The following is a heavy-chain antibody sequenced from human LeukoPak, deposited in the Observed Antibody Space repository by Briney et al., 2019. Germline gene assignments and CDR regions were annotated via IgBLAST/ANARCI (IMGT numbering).Heavy chain of an antibody. V-gene: IGHV4-4*02. CDR3: AGGRQWLAFDS. D-gene: IGHD6-19*01. CDR1: GGSISSSNW. Sequence: SETLSLTCAVSGGSISSSNWWSWVRQPPGKGLEWIGEIYHSGSTNYNPPLKSRVTISEDTSKNQLSLKLSSVTAADTAVYFCAGGRQWLAFDSWGQGTLVTVSS. CDR2: IYHSGST. J-gene: IGHJ4*02.